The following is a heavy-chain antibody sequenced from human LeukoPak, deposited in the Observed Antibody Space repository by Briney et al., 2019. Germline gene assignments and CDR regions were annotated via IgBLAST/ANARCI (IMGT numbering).Heavy chain of an antibody. CDR3: ARAPRSSSTYNYYYYMDV. V-gene: IGHV4-39*07. CDR1: GGSMISNSTNY. J-gene: IGHJ6*03. CDR2: VHHSGNT. D-gene: IGHD2-2*01. Sequence: PSETLSLTCNVSGGSMISNSTNYWGWVRQPPGKGLEWIATVHHSGNTYYSASLRSRVTISVDTSKNQFSLKLSSVTAADTAVYYCARAPRSSSTYNYYYYMDVWGKGTTVTVSS.